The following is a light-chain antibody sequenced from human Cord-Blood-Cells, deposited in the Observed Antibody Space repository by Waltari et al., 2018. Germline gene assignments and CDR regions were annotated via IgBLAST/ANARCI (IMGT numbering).Light chain of an antibody. CDR2: DVS. CDR3: CSYAGS. CDR1: SSDVGVYNF. J-gene: IGLJ2*01. Sequence: QSALTQPRSVSGSPGQSVTISCTGTSSDVGVYNFVSGYQQHPGKAPKLMIYDVSKRPSGVPDRFSGSKSGNTASLTISGLQAEDEADYYCCSYAGSFGGGTKLTVL. V-gene: IGLV2-11*01.